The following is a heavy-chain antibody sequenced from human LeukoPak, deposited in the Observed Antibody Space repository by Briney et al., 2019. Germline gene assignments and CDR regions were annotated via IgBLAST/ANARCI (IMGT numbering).Heavy chain of an antibody. CDR3: ARVYSGSYPDY. CDR1: GLTFTTCW. CDR2: IQQDGSEK. Sequence: GGSLRLSCVASGLTFTTCWMSWVRQAPGKGLEWVANIQQDGSEKYYVDSVKGRFTISRDNAKNSLYLQMNTLRAEDTAVYYCARVYSGSYPDYWGQGTLVTVSS. J-gene: IGHJ4*02. V-gene: IGHV3-7*03. D-gene: IGHD1-26*01.